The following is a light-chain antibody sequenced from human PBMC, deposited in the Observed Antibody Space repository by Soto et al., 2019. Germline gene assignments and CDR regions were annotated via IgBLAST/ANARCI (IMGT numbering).Light chain of an antibody. CDR3: CSYAGVNTFYV. J-gene: IGLJ1*01. V-gene: IGLV2-23*02. Sequence: QSALTQPASVSGSPGQSITISCTGTSSDVGSYNLVSWYQQHPGKAPKLMIYGVSKRPSGVSNRFSGSKSGNTASLTISGLQAEDEADYYCCSYAGVNTFYVLGTGTKVTVL. CDR1: SSDVGSYNL. CDR2: GVS.